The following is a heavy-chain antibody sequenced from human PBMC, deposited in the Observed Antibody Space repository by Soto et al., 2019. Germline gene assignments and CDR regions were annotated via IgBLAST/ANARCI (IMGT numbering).Heavy chain of an antibody. CDR2: IYHSGST. CDR1: GGSISSGGYS. CDR3: ARWSWITPQHDV. V-gene: IGHV4-30-2*02. Sequence: KTSETLSLTCAVSGGSISSGGYSWSWIRQPPGKGLEWIGYIYHSGSTYYNPSLKSRVTISVDTSKNQFSLELNSLTAADTAVYYCARWSWITPQHDVWGQGALVTVSS. D-gene: IGHD5-12*01. J-gene: IGHJ4*02.